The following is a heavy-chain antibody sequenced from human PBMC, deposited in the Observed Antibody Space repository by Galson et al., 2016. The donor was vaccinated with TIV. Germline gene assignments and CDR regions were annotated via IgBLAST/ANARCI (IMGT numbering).Heavy chain of an antibody. V-gene: IGHV1-69*04. CDR3: ATSHVTTVYWYFDL. CDR2: IVPMFGIV. Sequence: SVKVSCKASGGTFSNYGFTWVRQAPGQGLEWMGRIVPMFGIVNYAQKFQGRVTIIADKSTSTAYMELSNLGSEDTAVYYCATSHVTTVYWYFDLWGRGTLVTVS. CDR1: GGTFSNYG. J-gene: IGHJ2*01. D-gene: IGHD4-17*01.